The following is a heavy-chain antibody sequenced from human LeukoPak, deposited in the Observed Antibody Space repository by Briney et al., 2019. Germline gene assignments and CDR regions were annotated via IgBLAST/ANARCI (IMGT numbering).Heavy chain of an antibody. V-gene: IGHV1-8*01. J-gene: IGHJ6*02. CDR1: GYTFTSYD. CDR3: ARGGGSSYGYYYGLDV. D-gene: IGHD6-6*01. CDR2: MNPNSGNT. Sequence: ASVKVSCKASGYTFTSYDINWVRLATGQGLEWMGWMNPNSGNTGYVQKFQGRVTMTRNTSISTAYMELSSLKSEDTGVYYCARGGGSSYGYYYGLDVWGQGTTATVSS.